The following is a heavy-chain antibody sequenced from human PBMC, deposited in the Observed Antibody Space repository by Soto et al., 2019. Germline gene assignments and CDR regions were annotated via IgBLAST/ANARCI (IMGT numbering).Heavy chain of an antibody. D-gene: IGHD4-17*01. CDR1: GFTFSSYA. J-gene: IGHJ4*02. CDR2: ISYDGSNK. CDR3: ATLPPDYGDFLYCFDY. Sequence: GGSLRLSCAASGFTFSSYAMHWVRQAPGKGLEWVAVISYDGSNKYYADSVKGRFTISRDNSKNTLYLQMNSLRAEDTAVYYCATLPPDYGDFLYCFDYWGQGTLVTVSS. V-gene: IGHV3-30-3*01.